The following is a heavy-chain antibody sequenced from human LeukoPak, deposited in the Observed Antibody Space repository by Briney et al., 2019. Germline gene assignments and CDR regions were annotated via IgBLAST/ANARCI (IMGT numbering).Heavy chain of an antibody. D-gene: IGHD3-9*01. CDR2: IRASGGTT. CDR1: GFTFTTYA. Sequence: GGSLRLSCAASGFTFTTYAMTWVRQAPGKGLEWVSYIRASGGTTYYADSVKGRFTISRDNSKNTLYLQMNSLRAEDTAVYYCAKDLDYDILTGYYTGIDYWGQGTLVTVSS. CDR3: AKDLDYDILTGYYTGIDY. J-gene: IGHJ4*02. V-gene: IGHV3-23*01.